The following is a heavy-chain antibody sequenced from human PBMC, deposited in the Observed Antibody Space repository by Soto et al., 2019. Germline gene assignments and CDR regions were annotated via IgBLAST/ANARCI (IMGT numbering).Heavy chain of an antibody. CDR1: GASITYGGYS. V-gene: IGHV4-30-2*01. CDR2: INHLETT. D-gene: IGHD1-26*01. Sequence: PSETLSLTCTVSGASITYGGYSWSWLRQTPGKGLEWIGYINHLETTFYNPSFESRLSLSIDRAKNQFSLNLNSMSAADRAVYFCARGGGSDSFDYWGQGILVTVSS. CDR3: ARGGGSDSFDY. J-gene: IGHJ4*02.